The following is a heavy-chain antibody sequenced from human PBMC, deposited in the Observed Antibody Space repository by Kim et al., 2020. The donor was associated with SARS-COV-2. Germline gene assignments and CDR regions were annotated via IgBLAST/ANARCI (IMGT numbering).Heavy chain of an antibody. V-gene: IGHV3-64D*06. D-gene: IGHD1-1*01. CDR3: VRRDAYKSAFDY. Sequence: YYADAGKGRLTISRDNSKKSMYPQMSSLRGEDTAVYYCVRRDAYKSAFDYWGQGTLVTVSS. J-gene: IGHJ4*02.